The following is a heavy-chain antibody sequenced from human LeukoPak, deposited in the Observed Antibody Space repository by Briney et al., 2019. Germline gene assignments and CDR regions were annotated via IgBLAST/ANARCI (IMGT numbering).Heavy chain of an antibody. Sequence: SETLSLARMVSGGSLSRYYWSSIRQPAGKGLEWVGRIYTSGSTNYNPSLKSRVTMPVDTSKNQFSLKLSSVTAADTAVYYCAREGRYSSSYYYYYYMDVWGKGTTVTVSS. D-gene: IGHD6-6*01. V-gene: IGHV4-4*07. CDR3: AREGRYSSSYYYYYYMDV. CDR2: IYTSGST. J-gene: IGHJ6*03. CDR1: GGSLSRYY.